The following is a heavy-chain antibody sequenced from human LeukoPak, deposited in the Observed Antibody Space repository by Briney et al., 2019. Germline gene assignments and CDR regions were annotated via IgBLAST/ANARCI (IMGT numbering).Heavy chain of an antibody. Sequence: GASVKVSCKASGYTFTGYYMHWVRQAPGQGLEWLGWINPNSGGTNYAQKFQGWVTMTRNTSISTAYRELSSLRSEDTAVYYCARGGLSSNFPSSYSSGYSNWFDPWGQGTLVTVSS. CDR1: GYTFTGYY. CDR2: INPNSGGT. D-gene: IGHD3-22*01. V-gene: IGHV1-2*04. CDR3: ARGGLSSNFPSSYSSGYSNWFDP. J-gene: IGHJ5*02.